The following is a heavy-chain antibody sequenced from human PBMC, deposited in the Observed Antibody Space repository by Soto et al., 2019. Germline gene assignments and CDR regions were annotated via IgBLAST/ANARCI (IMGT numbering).Heavy chain of an antibody. CDR3: ARLDFWSGYYTTDF. V-gene: IGHV4-59*01. CDR2: IYYTGST. D-gene: IGHD3-3*01. Sequence: PSETLSLTCSVSGGSIRSYYWSWIRQPPGKGLEWIGYIYYTGSTNYNPSLKSRVTISVDTSKNQFSLKMSSMTAEDTAVYFCARLDFWSGYYTTDFWGQGTLVTVSS. CDR1: GGSIRSYY. J-gene: IGHJ4*02.